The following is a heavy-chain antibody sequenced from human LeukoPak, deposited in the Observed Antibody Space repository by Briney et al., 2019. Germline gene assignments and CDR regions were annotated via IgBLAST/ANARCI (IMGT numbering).Heavy chain of an antibody. CDR2: IGTSTSYI. CDR3: AGGRGYSYGYGLDP. V-gene: IGHV3-21*01. D-gene: IGHD5-18*01. CDR1: GFTFSSYE. J-gene: IGHJ5*02. Sequence: PGGSLRLSCAASGFTFSSYEMNWVRQAPGKGLEWVSSIGTSTSYIYYADSVKGRFTISRDNAKNSLYLEMNSLRAEDTAVYYCAGGRGYSYGYGLDPWGQGTLVTVSS.